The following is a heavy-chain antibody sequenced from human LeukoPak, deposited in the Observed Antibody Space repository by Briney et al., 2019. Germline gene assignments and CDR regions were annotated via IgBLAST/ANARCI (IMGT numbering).Heavy chain of an antibody. CDR1: EFTFSIYG. CDR2: IRYDGSVK. CDR3: AKSVSGQPVAFDI. V-gene: IGHV3-30*02. D-gene: IGHD3-10*01. J-gene: IGHJ3*02. Sequence: GRSLRLSCAASEFTFSIYGMHWVRQAPGKGLEWVAYIRYDGSVKYYADSVKGRFAISRDNSKNTLYLQMSSLRVEDTAVYYCAKSVSGQPVAFDIWGQGTMVTVSS.